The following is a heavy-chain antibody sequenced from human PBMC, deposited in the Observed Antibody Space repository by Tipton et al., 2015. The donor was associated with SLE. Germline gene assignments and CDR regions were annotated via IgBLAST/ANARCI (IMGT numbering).Heavy chain of an antibody. V-gene: IGHV3-33*01. Sequence: RSLRLSCAASGFTFSSYGMHWVRQAPGKGLEWVAFIRYDGSNKYYADSGKGRFTISRDNAKNSMYLQMNSLRAEDTAVYYCAREAYGMDVWGQGTTVTVSS. CDR1: GFTFSSYG. J-gene: IGHJ6*02. CDR2: IRYDGSNK. CDR3: AREAYGMDV.